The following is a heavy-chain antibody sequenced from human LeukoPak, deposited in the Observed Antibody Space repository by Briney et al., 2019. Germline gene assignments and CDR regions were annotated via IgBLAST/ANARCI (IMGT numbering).Heavy chain of an antibody. Sequence: PSETLSLTCTVSGGSISSGGYYWSWIRQPPGKGLEWIGYIYHSGSTYYNPSLKSRVTISVDRSKNQFSLKLSSVTAADTAVYYCARHWAEGELNFDYWGQGTLVTVSS. J-gene: IGHJ4*02. CDR1: GGSISSGGYY. CDR3: ARHWAEGELNFDY. CDR2: IYHSGST. D-gene: IGHD1-26*01. V-gene: IGHV4-30-2*01.